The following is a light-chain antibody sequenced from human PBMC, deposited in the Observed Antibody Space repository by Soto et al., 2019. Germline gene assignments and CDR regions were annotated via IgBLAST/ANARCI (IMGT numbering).Light chain of an antibody. V-gene: IGKV1-27*01. J-gene: IGKJ3*01. CDR2: AAS. Sequence: DIQMTQSPSSLSASVGDRVTITCRASQGISNYLAWYQQKPGKVPKLLIYAASTLQSGVPSGFSGSGSGTDFTLTISSLLPEDVATDYCQKYNSAPPFTFGPGTKVDIK. CDR1: QGISNY. CDR3: QKYNSAPPFT.